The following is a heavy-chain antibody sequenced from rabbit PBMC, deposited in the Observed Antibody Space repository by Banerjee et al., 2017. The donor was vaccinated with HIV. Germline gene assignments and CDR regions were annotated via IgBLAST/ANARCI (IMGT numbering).Heavy chain of an antibody. J-gene: IGHJ4*01. CDR3: VRDGYAGAGNARGYSL. V-gene: IGHV1S40*01. D-gene: IGHD4-2*01. Sequence: QSLEESGGDLVKPGASLTLTCTASGIDFSSSYWICWVRQAPGKGLEWIGCIYTGSGGSTYYASWAKGRFTISKTSSATVTLQMTSLTGADTATYFCVRDGYAGAGNARGYSLWGQGTLVTVS. CDR1: GIDFSSSYW. CDR2: IYTGSGGST.